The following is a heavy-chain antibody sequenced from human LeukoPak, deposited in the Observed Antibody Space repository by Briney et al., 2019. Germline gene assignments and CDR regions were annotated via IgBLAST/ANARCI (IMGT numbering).Heavy chain of an antibody. J-gene: IGHJ4*02. V-gene: IGHV5-51*01. CDR1: GYSFTSYW. CDR2: IYPADSNI. Sequence: SGESLKISCQGSGYSFTSYWVGWVRQMPGKGLEWMAIIYPADSNIKYSPSFQGQVTISADKSISTAYLQWGSLKASDTAMYYCAIAFNGNYRWDYWGQGTLVTVS. D-gene: IGHD1-7*01. CDR3: AIAFNGNYRWDY.